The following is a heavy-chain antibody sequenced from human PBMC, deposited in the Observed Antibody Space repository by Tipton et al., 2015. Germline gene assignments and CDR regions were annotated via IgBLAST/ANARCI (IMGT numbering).Heavy chain of an antibody. D-gene: IGHD6-19*01. Sequence: SLRLSCAASGLTFSSYAMSWVRQAPGKGLEWVSAISGSGGSTYYADSVKGRFTFSRDNSKNTLYLQMNSLRAEDTAIYYCASHSSGSFFDYWGKGTLVTVSS. V-gene: IGHV3-23*01. CDR1: GLTFSSYA. CDR2: ISGSGGST. CDR3: ASHSSGSFFDY. J-gene: IGHJ4*02.